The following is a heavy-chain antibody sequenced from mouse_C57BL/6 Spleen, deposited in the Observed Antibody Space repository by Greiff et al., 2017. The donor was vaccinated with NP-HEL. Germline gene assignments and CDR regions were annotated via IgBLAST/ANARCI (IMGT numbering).Heavy chain of an antibody. CDR1: GYTFTSYW. CDR2: IYPGSGST. V-gene: IGHV1-55*01. CDR3: ARLITTVVARDWYFDV. Sequence: QVQLKQPGAELVKPGASVKMSCKASGYTFTSYWITWVKQRPGQGLEWIGDIYPGSGSTNYNEKFKSKATLTVDTSSSTAYMQLSSLTSEDSAVYYCARLITTVVARDWYFDVWGTGTTVTVSS. D-gene: IGHD1-1*01. J-gene: IGHJ1*03.